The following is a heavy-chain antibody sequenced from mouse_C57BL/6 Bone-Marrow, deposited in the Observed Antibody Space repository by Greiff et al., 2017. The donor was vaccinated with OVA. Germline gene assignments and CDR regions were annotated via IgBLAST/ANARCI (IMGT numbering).Heavy chain of an antibody. CDR1: GFTFSNYW. V-gene: IGHV6-3*01. CDR3: TAEVFFDY. Sequence: EVKVEESGGGLVQPGGSMKLSCVASGFTFSNYWMNWVRQSPEKGLEWVAQIRLKSDNYATHYAESVKGRFTISRDDSKSSVYLQMNNLRAEDTGIYYCTAEVFFDYWGQGTTLTVSS. CDR2: IRLKSDNYAT. J-gene: IGHJ2*01.